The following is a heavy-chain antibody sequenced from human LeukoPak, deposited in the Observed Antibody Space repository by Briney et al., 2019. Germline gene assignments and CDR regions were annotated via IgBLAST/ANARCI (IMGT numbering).Heavy chain of an antibody. Sequence: ASVKVSCKASGYTFTSYGISWVRQAPGQGLEWMGWISAYNGNTNYAQELQGRVTMTTDTSTSTAYMELRSLRSDDTAVYYCARESGSYHNYYYYYMDVWGKGTTVTISS. CDR3: ARESGSYHNYYYYYMDV. CDR2: ISAYNGNT. V-gene: IGHV1-18*01. D-gene: IGHD1-26*01. CDR1: GYTFTSYG. J-gene: IGHJ6*03.